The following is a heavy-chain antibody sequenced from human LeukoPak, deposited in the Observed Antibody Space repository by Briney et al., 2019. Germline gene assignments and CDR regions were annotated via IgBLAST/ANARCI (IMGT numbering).Heavy chain of an antibody. J-gene: IGHJ3*02. CDR2: IKEYCTEI. V-gene: IGHV3-7*02. D-gene: IGHD3-22*01. Sequence: GGSLRLSCAASGFTFSNYWMNWVRQAPGKGLEWEANIKEYCTEIYYLDSVQSRFTISRDNAKSSLYLQMNTLRAEDTAVYYCARAGHVITMIVVLDAFDIWGQGTMVTVSS. CDR1: GFTFSNYW. CDR3: ARAGHVITMIVVLDAFDI.